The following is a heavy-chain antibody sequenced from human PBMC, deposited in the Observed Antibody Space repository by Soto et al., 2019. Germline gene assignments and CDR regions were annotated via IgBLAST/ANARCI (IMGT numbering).Heavy chain of an antibody. V-gene: IGHV4-61*08. CDR1: GGSISGGGYY. CDR2: TFYTGST. J-gene: IGHJ1*01. CDR3: ARVDFWSGYYKSKGDS. D-gene: IGHD3-3*01. Sequence: SETLSLTCTVSGGSISGGGYYWSWIRQPPGKGMECIGYTFYTGSTNYTPSLKSRLTISVDMSKNQFSMKLISVTAADTAVYYCARVDFWSGYYKSKGDSWGRGTLVTVSS.